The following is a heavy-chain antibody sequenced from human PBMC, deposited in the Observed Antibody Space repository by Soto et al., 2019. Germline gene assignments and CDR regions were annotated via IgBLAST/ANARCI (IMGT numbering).Heavy chain of an antibody. CDR2: INAGNGNT. Sequence: QVQLVQSVAEVKKPGASVKVSCKASGYTFTSYAMHWVRQAPGQRLEWMGWINAGNGNTKYSQKFQGRVTITRDTSASTAYMELSSLRSEDTAVYYCARSAVVVVTFDYWGQGTLVTVSS. D-gene: IGHD3-22*01. CDR1: GYTFTSYA. J-gene: IGHJ4*02. V-gene: IGHV1-3*01. CDR3: ARSAVVVVTFDY.